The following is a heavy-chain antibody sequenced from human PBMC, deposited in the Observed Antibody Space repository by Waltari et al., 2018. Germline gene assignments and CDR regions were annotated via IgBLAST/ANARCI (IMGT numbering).Heavy chain of an antibody. CDR3: AKPRGWDYYDSSGYGDYYFDY. Sequence: EVQLLESGGGLVQPGGSLRLSCAASGFTFSSYVMSWVRQAPGQVLEWVSAISGSGGSTYYADSVKGRFTISRDNSKNTLYLQMNSLRAEDTAVYYCAKPRGWDYYDSSGYGDYYFDYWGQGTLVTVSS. J-gene: IGHJ4*02. V-gene: IGHV3-23*01. CDR1: GFTFSSYV. CDR2: ISGSGGST. D-gene: IGHD3-22*01.